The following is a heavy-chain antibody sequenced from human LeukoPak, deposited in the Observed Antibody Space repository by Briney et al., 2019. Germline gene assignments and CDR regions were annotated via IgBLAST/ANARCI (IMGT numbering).Heavy chain of an antibody. Sequence: GASVKVSCKASGGTFSSYAISWVRQAPGQGLEWMGGIIPIFGTANYAQKFQGRVTITADESTSTAYMELSSLRSEDTAVYYCARDDPRVTGTGGLHYWGQGTLVTVSS. J-gene: IGHJ4*02. CDR1: GGTFSSYA. V-gene: IGHV1-69*13. D-gene: IGHD1-7*01. CDR3: ARDDPRVTGTGGLHY. CDR2: IIPIFGTA.